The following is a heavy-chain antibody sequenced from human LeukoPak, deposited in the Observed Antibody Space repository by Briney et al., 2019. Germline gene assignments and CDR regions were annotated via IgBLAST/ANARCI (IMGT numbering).Heavy chain of an antibody. Sequence: SETLSLTCAVHGGSFSGYYWSWIRQPPGKGLEWIGEINHSGSTNYNPSLKSRVTISVDTSKNQFSLKLSSVTAADTAVYYCARVGLYYDSSGYYYWGQGTLVTVSS. J-gene: IGHJ4*02. CDR3: ARVGLYYDSSGYYY. CDR1: GGSFSGYY. V-gene: IGHV4-34*01. CDR2: INHSGST. D-gene: IGHD3-22*01.